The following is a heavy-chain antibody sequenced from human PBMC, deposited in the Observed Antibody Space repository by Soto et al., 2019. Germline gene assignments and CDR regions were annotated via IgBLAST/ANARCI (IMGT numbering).Heavy chain of an antibody. CDR2: INPSGGST. CDR3: AREVVGHNYGPNWFDP. J-gene: IGHJ5*02. Sequence: ASVKVSCKASGYTFTTYYMHWVRQAPGQGLEWMGIINPSGGSTSYAQKFQGRVTMTRDTSTSTVYMELSSLRSEDTAVYYCAREVVGHNYGPNWFDPWGQGTLVTVSS. D-gene: IGHD3-22*01. V-gene: IGHV1-46*01. CDR1: GYTFTTYY.